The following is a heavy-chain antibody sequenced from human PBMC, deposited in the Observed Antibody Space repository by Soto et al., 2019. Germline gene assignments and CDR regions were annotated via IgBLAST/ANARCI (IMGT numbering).Heavy chain of an antibody. D-gene: IGHD6-19*01. CDR2: ILYSGTT. CDR3: ARRTVNIRTFYSGLKTHCFDY. V-gene: IGHV4-39*01. J-gene: IGHJ4*02. Sequence: QLQLQESGPGLVKPSETLSLTCAVSGGSISSSSYYWGWIRQPPGKGLEWIGRILYSGTTYYTPSIQSRVAISVDTSKNQFSLKLNSVTAADTAVYYCARRTVNIRTFYSGLKTHCFDYWGQGTLVTVSS. CDR1: GGSISSSSYY.